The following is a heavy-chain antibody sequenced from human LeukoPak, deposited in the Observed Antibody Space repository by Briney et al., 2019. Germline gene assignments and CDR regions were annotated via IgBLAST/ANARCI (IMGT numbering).Heavy chain of an antibody. V-gene: IGHV3-23*01. CDR3: AKDSRRYCSSTSCNEGFDY. Sequence: PGGSLRLSCAASGFTFSSYAMSWVRQAPGKGLEWVSDISGSGVRTYYADSVKGRFTISRDNSKNTLYLQMNSLRAEDTAVYYCAKDSRRYCSSTSCNEGFDYWGQGTLVTVSS. D-gene: IGHD2-2*01. J-gene: IGHJ4*02. CDR1: GFTFSSYA. CDR2: ISGSGVRT.